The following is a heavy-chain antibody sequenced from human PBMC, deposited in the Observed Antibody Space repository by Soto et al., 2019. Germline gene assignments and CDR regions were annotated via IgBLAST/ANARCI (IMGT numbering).Heavy chain of an antibody. CDR1: GFMFSNHG. CDR3: VRGDNWNDGAAAY. J-gene: IGHJ4*02. CDR2: IWSDGSNR. V-gene: IGHV3-33*01. D-gene: IGHD1-1*01. Sequence: QVQLVESGGGVVQPGRSLRLSCAASGFMFSNHGMHWVRQAPGKGLEWVAVIWSDGSNRYYADSVKGRFTISRDNSKNTVYLQMKRLRAEDTAVYCCVRGDNWNDGAAAYWGQGTLVTVSS.